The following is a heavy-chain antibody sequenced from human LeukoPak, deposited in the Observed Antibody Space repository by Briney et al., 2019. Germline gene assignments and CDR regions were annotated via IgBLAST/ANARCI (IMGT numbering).Heavy chain of an antibody. V-gene: IGHV3-74*01. CDR1: GFTVSSNY. CDR3: AIGPYDY. J-gene: IGHJ4*02. CDR2: INGDGTTT. Sequence: GGSLRLSCAASGFTVSSNYMSWVRQAPGKGLVWVSRINGDGTTTDYADFVKGRFTISRDNAKNTLYLQMNSLRAEDTAVYYCAIGPYDYWGQGTLVTVAS.